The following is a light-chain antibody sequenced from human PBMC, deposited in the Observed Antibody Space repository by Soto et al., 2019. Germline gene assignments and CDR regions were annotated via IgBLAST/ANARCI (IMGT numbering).Light chain of an antibody. Sequence: EIVLTQSPGTLSLSPGGRATLSCRASQSVDNSNLAWYQQKLGRAPRLLISGASTRATGIPDRFSGSGSETDFTLTIARLEPEDFAVYYCQQYGSSPRTFGQGTRLEIK. CDR1: QSVDNSN. CDR3: QQYGSSPRT. V-gene: IGKV3-20*01. J-gene: IGKJ5*01. CDR2: GAS.